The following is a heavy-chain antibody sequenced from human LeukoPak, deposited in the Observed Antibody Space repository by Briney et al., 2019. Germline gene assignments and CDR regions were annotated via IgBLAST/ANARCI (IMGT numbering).Heavy chain of an antibody. CDR3: ARGPILGTTWMNIDY. CDR1: GFTLDTYA. Sequence: PGGSLRLSCAASGFTLDTYAMHWVRQAPGKGLEYVTSISSNGGFTYYANSVKGRFTISRDNSKNMLYLQMGSLGADDMAVYYCARGPILGTTWMNIDYWGQGTLVTDSS. J-gene: IGHJ4*02. D-gene: IGHD1-26*01. CDR2: ISSNGGFT. V-gene: IGHV3-64*01.